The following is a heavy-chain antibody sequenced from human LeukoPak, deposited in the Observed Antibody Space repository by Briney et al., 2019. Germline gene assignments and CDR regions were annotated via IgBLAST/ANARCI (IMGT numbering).Heavy chain of an antibody. D-gene: IGHD1-26*01. CDR3: ARDRRWSGSYYYDY. V-gene: IGHV1-2*02. J-gene: IGHJ4*02. CDR1: GYTFTGYY. Sequence: ASVKVSCKASGYTFTGYYMHWVRQAPGQGLEWMGWINPNSGGTNYAQKFQGRVTMTRDTSISTAYMELSRLRSDDTAVYYCARDRRWSGSYYYDYWGQGTLVTVSS. CDR2: INPNSGGT.